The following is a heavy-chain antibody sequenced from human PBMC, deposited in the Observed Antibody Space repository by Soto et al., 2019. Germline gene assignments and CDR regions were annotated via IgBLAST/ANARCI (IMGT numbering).Heavy chain of an antibody. CDR2: INPNSGGT. D-gene: IGHD6-13*01. J-gene: IGHJ6*02. V-gene: IGHV1-2*04. Sequence: ASVKVSCKASGYTFTGYYMHWVRQAPGQGLEWMGWINPNSGGTNYAQKFQGWVTMTRDTSTSTAYMELSRLRSDDTAVYYCARVKQQLGYYYYGMDVWGQGTTVTVSS. CDR3: ARVKQQLGYYYYGMDV. CDR1: GYTFTGYY.